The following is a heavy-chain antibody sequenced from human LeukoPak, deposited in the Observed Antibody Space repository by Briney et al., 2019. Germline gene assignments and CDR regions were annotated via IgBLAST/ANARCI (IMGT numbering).Heavy chain of an antibody. J-gene: IGHJ4*02. V-gene: IGHV4-30-2*01. CDR2: IYHSGST. CDR1: GGSISSGGYS. CDR3: ARTITIFGALGYFDY. Sequence: SETLSLTCAVSGGSISSGGYSWSWIRQPPGKGLEWIGYIYHSGSTYYNPSLKSRVTISVDTSKNQFSLKLSSVTAADTAVYYCARTITIFGALGYFDYWGQGTLVTVSS. D-gene: IGHD3-3*01.